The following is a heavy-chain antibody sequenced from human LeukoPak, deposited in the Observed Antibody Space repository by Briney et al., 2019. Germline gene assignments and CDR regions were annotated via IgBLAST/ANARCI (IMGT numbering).Heavy chain of an antibody. Sequence: ASVKVSCEASGYTFTGYYMHWVRQAPGQGLEWTGLISPNSGGTNYAQKFQGRVTMTRDTSISTAYMELSRLRSDDTAVYYCARDPGYSSGWSNLPLDYLGQGTLVTVSS. J-gene: IGHJ4*02. D-gene: IGHD6-19*01. CDR2: ISPNSGGT. CDR3: ARDPGYSSGWSNLPLDY. V-gene: IGHV1-2*02. CDR1: GYTFTGYY.